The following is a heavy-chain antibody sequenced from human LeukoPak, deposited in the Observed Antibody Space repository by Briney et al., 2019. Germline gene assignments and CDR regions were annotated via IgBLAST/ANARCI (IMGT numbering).Heavy chain of an antibody. CDR2: VNPSGGGT. V-gene: IGHV1-46*01. J-gene: IGHJ6*02. CDR1: GYTFTSYY. D-gene: IGHD3-22*01. CDR3: ARERYYYDSSGYRYYYGMDV. Sequence: GASVKVSCKASGYTFTSYYMHWVRQAPGQGLEWVGIVNPSGGGTRYAQNFQGRVTMTRNTSISTAYMELSSLRSEDTAVYYCARERYYYDSSGYRYYYGMDVWSQGTTVTVSS.